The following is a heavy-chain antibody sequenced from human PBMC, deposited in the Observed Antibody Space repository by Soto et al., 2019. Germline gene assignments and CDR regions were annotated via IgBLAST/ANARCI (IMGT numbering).Heavy chain of an antibody. CDR2: IYYSGST. D-gene: IGHD3-10*01. Sequence: QLQLQESGPGLVKPSETLSLTCTVSGGSISSSSYYWGWIRQPPGKGLEWIGSIYYSGSTYYNPSLKSRVTISVDTSKNQFSLKLSSVTAADTAVYYCARRLVREIFSPWGQGTLVTVSS. CDR3: ARRLVREIFSP. J-gene: IGHJ5*02. V-gene: IGHV4-39*01. CDR1: GGSISSSSYY.